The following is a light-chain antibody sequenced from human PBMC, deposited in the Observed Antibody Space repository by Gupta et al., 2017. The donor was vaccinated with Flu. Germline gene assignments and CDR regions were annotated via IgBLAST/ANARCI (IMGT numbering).Light chain of an antibody. V-gene: IGLV1-40*01. CDR3: QSYDSSLSGYV. Sequence: QSVLTQPPSVSGAPGQRVTISCTGSSSNIGAGYDVHWYTQLPGTAPKLLIYGNSNRPSGVPDRFSGSKSGTSASLAITGLQAEDEADYYCQSYDSSLSGYVFGTGTKVTAL. J-gene: IGLJ1*01. CDR1: SSNIGAGYD. CDR2: GNS.